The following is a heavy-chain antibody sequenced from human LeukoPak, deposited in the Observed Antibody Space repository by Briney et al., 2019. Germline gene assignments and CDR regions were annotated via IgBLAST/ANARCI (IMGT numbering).Heavy chain of an antibody. CDR3: ARVGIPAAEIFDY. CDR1: GYTFTGYY. V-gene: IGHV1-2*02. Sequence: GASVKVSCKASGYTFTGYYMHWVRQAPGQGLEWMGWINPNSGGTNYAQKFQGRVTMTRDTSTSTAYMELSRLRSDDTAVYYCARVGIPAAEIFDYWGQGTLVTVSS. D-gene: IGHD2-2*01. J-gene: IGHJ4*02. CDR2: INPNSGGT.